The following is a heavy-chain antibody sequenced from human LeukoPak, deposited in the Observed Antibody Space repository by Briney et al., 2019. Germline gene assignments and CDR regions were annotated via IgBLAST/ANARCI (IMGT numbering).Heavy chain of an antibody. Sequence: SETLSLTCTVSGGSFSSYYWSWIRQPPGKGLEWIGYIYYSGSTNYNPSLKSRVTISVDTSKNQFSLKLSSVTAADTAVYYCARDSSSWYRGYYYYMDVWGKGTTVTVSS. CDR3: ARDSSSWYRGYYYYMDV. CDR1: GGSFSSYY. V-gene: IGHV4-59*01. D-gene: IGHD6-13*01. J-gene: IGHJ6*03. CDR2: IYYSGST.